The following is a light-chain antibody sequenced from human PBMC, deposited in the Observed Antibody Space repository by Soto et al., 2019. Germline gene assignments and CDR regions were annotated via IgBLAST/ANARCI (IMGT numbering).Light chain of an antibody. CDR3: CSYAGRSTLI. CDR1: SSDVGSYNL. Sequence: QSALTQPASVSGSPGQSITISCTGTSSDVGSYNLVSWYQQHLGKAPKLIIYEGSKRPSGVSIHFSGSGSGNTASLTISGLQAEDEADYYCCSYAGRSTLIFGGGTKVTVL. V-gene: IGLV2-23*01. J-gene: IGLJ2*01. CDR2: EGS.